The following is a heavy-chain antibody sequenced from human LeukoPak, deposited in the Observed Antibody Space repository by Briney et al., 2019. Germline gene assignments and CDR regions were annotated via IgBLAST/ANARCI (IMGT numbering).Heavy chain of an antibody. CDR2: ISSSSSYI. J-gene: IGHJ4*02. D-gene: IGHD1-26*01. CDR3: AKARGLGIVGAHFDY. V-gene: IGHV3-21*04. CDR1: GFTFSSYS. Sequence: PGGSLRLSCAASGFTFSSYSMNWVRQAPGKGLEWVSSISSSSSYIYYADSVKGRFTISRDNAKNSLYLQMNSLRAEDTAAYYCAKARGLGIVGAHFDYWGQGTLVTVSS.